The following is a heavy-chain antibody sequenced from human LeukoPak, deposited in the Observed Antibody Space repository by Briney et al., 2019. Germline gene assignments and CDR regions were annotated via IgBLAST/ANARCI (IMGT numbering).Heavy chain of an antibody. CDR1: AFTFSDCG. V-gene: IGHV3-30*18. CDR3: AKDPYNRYFDWTGYFDL. CDR2: ISYDGSKE. J-gene: IGHJ4*02. D-gene: IGHD3-9*01. Sequence: GRSLRLSCVASAFTFSDCGMHWVRQAPGKGLEWVAIISYDGSKEQYADSVKGRFTISRDNSKKTLYLQMNSLRADDAAVYYCAKDPYNRYFDWTGYFDLWGQGTLVTVSS.